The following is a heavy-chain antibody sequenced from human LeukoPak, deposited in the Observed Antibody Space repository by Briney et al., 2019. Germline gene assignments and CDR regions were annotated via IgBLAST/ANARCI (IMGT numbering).Heavy chain of an antibody. Sequence: SVKVSCKASGGTFSSYAISWVRQAPGQGLEWMGGIIPIFGTANYAPTFQARVTITADESTSTAYMELSSLRSEDTAVYYCARDYYDFWSGSGRNGNDYYYYYYMDVWGKGTTVTVSS. V-gene: IGHV1-69*13. CDR3: ARDYYDFWSGSGRNGNDYYYYYYMDV. CDR1: GGTFSSYA. J-gene: IGHJ6*03. CDR2: IIPIFGTA. D-gene: IGHD3-3*01.